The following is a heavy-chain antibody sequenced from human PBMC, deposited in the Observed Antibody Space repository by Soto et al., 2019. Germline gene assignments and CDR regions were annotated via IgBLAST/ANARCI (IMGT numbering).Heavy chain of an antibody. Sequence: EVQLLESGGGLVQPGGSLRLSCASSGFAFSSYAFSWVRQAPGKGLDWVSSIGIGGDIYYADSVKGRFAISRDNSKHTLFLQMIGLRAEGTAVYYCGTGKTHSVFDIWGHGTMVTVSS. CDR2: IGIGGDI. V-gene: IGHV3-23*01. J-gene: IGHJ3*02. CDR3: GTGKTHSVFDI. D-gene: IGHD1-1*01. CDR1: GFAFSSYA.